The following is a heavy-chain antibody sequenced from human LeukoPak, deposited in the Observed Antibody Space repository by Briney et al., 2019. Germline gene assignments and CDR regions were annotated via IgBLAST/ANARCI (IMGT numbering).Heavy chain of an antibody. J-gene: IGHJ4*02. Sequence: GGSLRLSCAASGFTFSSYAMSWVRQAPGKGLEWVSAISGSGGSTYYADSVKGRFTISRDNSKNTLYLQMNSLRAEDTAVYYCAKDGAAYYYDTSGYHYFDYWGQGTLVTVSS. D-gene: IGHD3-22*01. CDR1: GFTFSSYA. CDR3: AKDGAAYYYDTSGYHYFDY. V-gene: IGHV3-23*01. CDR2: ISGSGGST.